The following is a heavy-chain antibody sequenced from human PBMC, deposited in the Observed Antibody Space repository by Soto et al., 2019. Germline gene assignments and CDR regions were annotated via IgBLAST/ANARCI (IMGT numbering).Heavy chain of an antibody. CDR3: ATGIQLWSTFDY. Sequence: GGSLRLSLAASGFTFSSYGLNWVRQAPGKGLEWVAVISYDGSNKYYADSVKGRFTISRDNSKNTLYLQMNSLRAEDTAVYYCATGIQLWSTFDYWGQGTLVTVSS. CDR2: ISYDGSNK. J-gene: IGHJ4*02. V-gene: IGHV3-30*03. CDR1: GFTFSSYG. D-gene: IGHD5-18*01.